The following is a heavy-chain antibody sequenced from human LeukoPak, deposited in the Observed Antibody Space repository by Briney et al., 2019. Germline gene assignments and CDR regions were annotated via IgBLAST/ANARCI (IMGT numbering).Heavy chain of an antibody. Sequence: SSETLSLTCTVSGGSLSDSNYFWAWIRQPPGKGLEWLGSLFYTGVTYYNPSLKSRVTISVDTSKNQFSLKLSSVTAPDTAVYYCGRQVGGSKQVDYWGQGTLVTVSS. J-gene: IGHJ4*02. CDR3: GRQVGGSKQVDY. CDR2: LFYTGVT. V-gene: IGHV4-39*01. CDR1: GGSLSDSNYF. D-gene: IGHD1-26*01.